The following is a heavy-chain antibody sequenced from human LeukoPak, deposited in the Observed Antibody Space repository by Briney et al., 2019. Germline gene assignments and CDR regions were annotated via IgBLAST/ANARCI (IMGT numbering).Heavy chain of an antibody. CDR2: IYYSGST. CDR1: GGSISSGGYY. V-gene: IGHV4-31*03. CDR3: AREISYGDYHHYFDY. D-gene: IGHD4-17*01. J-gene: IGHJ4*02. Sequence: PSQTLSLTCTVSGGSISSGGYYRSWIRQHPGKGLEWIGYIYYSGSTYYNPSLKSRVTISVDTSKNQFSLKLSSVTAADTAVYYCAREISYGDYHHYFDYWGQGTLVTVSS.